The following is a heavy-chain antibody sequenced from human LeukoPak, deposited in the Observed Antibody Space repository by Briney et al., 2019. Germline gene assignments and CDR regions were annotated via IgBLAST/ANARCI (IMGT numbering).Heavy chain of an antibody. Sequence: GGSLRLSCAASGFTFSNAWMSWVRQAPGKGLEWVGRIKSKTDGGTTDYAAPVKGRFTISRDDSKNMLYLQMNSLKTEDTAVYYCTTEGRIAVDYYGMDVWGQGTTVTVSS. V-gene: IGHV3-15*01. CDR1: GFTFSNAW. D-gene: IGHD6-19*01. CDR2: IKSKTDGGTT. J-gene: IGHJ6*02. CDR3: TTEGRIAVDYYGMDV.